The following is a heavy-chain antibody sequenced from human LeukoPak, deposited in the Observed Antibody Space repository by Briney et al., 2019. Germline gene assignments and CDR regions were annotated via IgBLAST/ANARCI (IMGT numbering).Heavy chain of an antibody. CDR1: GFTFSSYS. J-gene: IGHJ4*02. Sequence: PGGSLRLSCAASGFTFSSYSMNWVRQAPGKGLEWVSSISSSSSYIYYADSVKGRFTISRDNAKNPLYLQMNSLRAEDTALYYCAKAHDYGDLGGYWGQGTLVTVSS. CDR2: ISSSSSYI. D-gene: IGHD4-17*01. CDR3: AKAHDYGDLGGY. V-gene: IGHV3-21*04.